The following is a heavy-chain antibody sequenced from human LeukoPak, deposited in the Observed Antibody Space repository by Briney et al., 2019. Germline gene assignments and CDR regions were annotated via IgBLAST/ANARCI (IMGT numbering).Heavy chain of an antibody. D-gene: IGHD3-16*02. CDR2: IKQDGSEK. V-gene: IGHV3-7*01. J-gene: IGHJ4*02. CDR1: GFTFSSYW. Sequence: GGSLRLSCAASGFTFSSYWMSWVRQAPGKGLEWVAHIKQDGSEKYYVDSVKGRFTISRDNAKNSLYLQMNSLRAEDTAVYYCARDAPYDYVWGSYRPHFDYWGQGTLVTVSS. CDR3: ARDAPYDYVWGSYRPHFDY.